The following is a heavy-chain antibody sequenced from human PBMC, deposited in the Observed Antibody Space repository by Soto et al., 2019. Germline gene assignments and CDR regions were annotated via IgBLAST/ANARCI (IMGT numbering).Heavy chain of an antibody. D-gene: IGHD3-3*01. V-gene: IGHV3-21*01. CDR3: ARGSPNFWMREDAFDI. Sequence: EVQLVESGGGQVKPGGSLRLSCAASGFSFSTYSMNWVRQAPGKGLEWVSSIHSSSRYIYYADSVKGRFTISRDNAKNSLFLQISSLRAEDTAVYYCARGSPNFWMREDAFDIWGQGTMVSVSS. J-gene: IGHJ3*02. CDR2: IHSSSRYI. CDR1: GFSFSTYS.